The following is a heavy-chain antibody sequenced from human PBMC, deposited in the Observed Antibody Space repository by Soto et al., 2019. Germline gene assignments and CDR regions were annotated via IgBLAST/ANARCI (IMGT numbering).Heavy chain of an antibody. CDR3: AGLNFDILPAYYAFDI. J-gene: IGHJ3*02. CDR2: IYHSGNT. V-gene: IGHV4-30-2*01. Sequence: SETLSLTCAVSGGSISSGGYSWSWIRQPPGKGLEWIGYIYHSGNTYYNPSLKSRVTISVDRSKNQFSLKLSSVTAADTAVYYCAGLNFDILPAYYAFDIWGQGTMVTVSS. D-gene: IGHD3-9*01. CDR1: GGSISSGGYS.